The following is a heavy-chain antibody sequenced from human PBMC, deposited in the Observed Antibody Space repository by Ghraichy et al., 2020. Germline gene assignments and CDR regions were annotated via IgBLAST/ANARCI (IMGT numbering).Heavy chain of an antibody. CDR1: GGTIRNYF. V-gene: IGHV4-59*01. Sequence: SETLSLTCTVSGGTIRNYFWSWIRQPPGKGLEWIGYMYYSGSANYNPSLKSRVTISVDTYKNQFSLKLSSVTAADTAVYYCAAKYYPSWSGYLDPWGQGTLVAVSS. D-gene: IGHD3-3*01. CDR3: AAKYYPSWSGYLDP. CDR2: MYYSGSA. J-gene: IGHJ5*02.